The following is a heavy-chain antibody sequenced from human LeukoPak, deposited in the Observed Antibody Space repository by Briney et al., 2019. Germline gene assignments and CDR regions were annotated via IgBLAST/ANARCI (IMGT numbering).Heavy chain of an antibody. CDR2: IIPILGIA. Sequence: SVKVSCKASGGTFSSYAISWVRQAPGQGLEWMGRIIPILGIANYAQKFQGRVTITTDESTSTAYMELSSLRSEDTAVYYCARGEITMVRGVIGNWFDPWGQGTLVTVSS. J-gene: IGHJ5*02. V-gene: IGHV1-69*04. CDR3: ARGEITMVRGVIGNWFDP. D-gene: IGHD3-10*01. CDR1: GGTFSSYA.